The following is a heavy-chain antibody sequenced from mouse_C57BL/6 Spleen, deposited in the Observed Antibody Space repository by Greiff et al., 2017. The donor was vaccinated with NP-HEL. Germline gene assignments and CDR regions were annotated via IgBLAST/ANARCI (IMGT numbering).Heavy chain of an antibody. J-gene: IGHJ4*01. CDR2: INYDGSST. D-gene: IGHD2-3*01. Sequence: EVMLVESEGGLVQPGSSMKLSCTASGFTFSDYYMAWVRQVPEKGLEWVANINYDGSSTYYLDSLKSRFIISRDNAKNILYLQMSSLKSEDTATYYCARGGEYDGYPYAMDYWGQGTSVTVAS. V-gene: IGHV5-16*01. CDR1: GFTFSDYY. CDR3: ARGGEYDGYPYAMDY.